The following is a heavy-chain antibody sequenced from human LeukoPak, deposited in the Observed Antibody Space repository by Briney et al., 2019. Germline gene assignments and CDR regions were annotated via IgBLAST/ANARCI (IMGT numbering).Heavy chain of an antibody. D-gene: IGHD6-19*01. Sequence: GGSLRLSCAASGFTFSTYAMTWVRQAPGKGLEWVSAISRSGDSTYYADSVKGRFTISRDNSKNTLYLQMNSLRAEDTAVYYCGCERARSVSGSVWGSFDYWGRGTLVTVSS. CDR3: GCERARSVSGSVWGSFDY. CDR1: GFTFSTYA. J-gene: IGHJ4*02. V-gene: IGHV3-23*01. CDR2: ISRSGDST.